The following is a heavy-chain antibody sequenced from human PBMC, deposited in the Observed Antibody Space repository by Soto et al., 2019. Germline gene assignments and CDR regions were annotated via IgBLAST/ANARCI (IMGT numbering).Heavy chain of an antibody. V-gene: IGHV3-33*01. CDR1: GFTFSSYG. Sequence: ESGGGVVQPGRSLRLSCAASGFTFSSYGMHWIRQAPGKGLEWVAVIWYDGSNKYYADSVKGRFTISRDNSKNTLYLQMNSLRAEDTAVYYCARDGPYDAFDIWGQGTMVTVSS. CDR2: IWYDGSNK. J-gene: IGHJ3*02. CDR3: ARDGPYDAFDI.